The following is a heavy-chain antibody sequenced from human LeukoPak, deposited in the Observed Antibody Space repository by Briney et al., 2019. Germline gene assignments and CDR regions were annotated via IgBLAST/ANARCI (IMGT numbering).Heavy chain of an antibody. Sequence: SETLSLTCAVYGGSFSGYYWSWIRQPPGKGLEWIGEINHSGSTNYNPSLKSRVTISVDTSKNQFSLKLSSVTAADTAVYYCARCKYKAFDFWGQGTMVTVSS. CDR3: ARCKYKAFDF. V-gene: IGHV4-34*01. CDR2: INHSGST. D-gene: IGHD1-14*01. CDR1: GGSFSGYY. J-gene: IGHJ3*01.